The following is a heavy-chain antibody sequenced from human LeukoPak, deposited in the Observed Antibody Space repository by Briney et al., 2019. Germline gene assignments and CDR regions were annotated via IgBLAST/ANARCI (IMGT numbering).Heavy chain of an antibody. CDR1: GYSFTSYW. Sequence: GESLKISCKGSGYSFTSYWIGWVRQMPGKGLEWMGIIYPGDSDTRYSPSFQGQVTISADKSISTAYLQWSSLKASDTAMYYCARRSSGSYSVGGYHYYMDVWGKGTTVTVSS. J-gene: IGHJ6*03. V-gene: IGHV5-51*01. CDR3: ARRSSGSYSVGGYHYYMDV. D-gene: IGHD1-26*01. CDR2: IYPGDSDT.